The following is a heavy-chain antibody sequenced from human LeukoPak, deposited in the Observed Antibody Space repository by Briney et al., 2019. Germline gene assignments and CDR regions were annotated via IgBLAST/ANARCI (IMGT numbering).Heavy chain of an antibody. CDR1: GFTVSNNY. V-gene: IGHV3-53*01. Sequence: GGSLRLSCAASGFTVSNNYISWVRQAPGKGLEWVSVIYSGGSTKYADSVKARFTISRDNSKNTVYLQMNSLRVEDTAVYYCARATLDNWGQGTLVTVSS. CDR2: IYSGGST. J-gene: IGHJ4*02. CDR3: ARATLDN.